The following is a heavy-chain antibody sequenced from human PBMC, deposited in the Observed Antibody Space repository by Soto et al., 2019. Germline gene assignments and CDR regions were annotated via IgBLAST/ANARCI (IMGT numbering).Heavy chain of an antibody. CDR1: GGSFTGYY. V-gene: IGHV4-59*01. J-gene: IGHJ3*02. CDR3: ARGVGPTMVRGITKGAFDI. Sequence: QVQLQESGPGLVKPSETLSLTCTVSGGSFTGYYWSWIRQPQGKGLEWIGYIYYSGNTKYNPSLKSRVTISVDTSKNQFSLELTSVTAADTAVYSCARGVGPTMVRGITKGAFDIWGQGTMVTVPS. D-gene: IGHD3-10*01. CDR2: IYYSGNT.